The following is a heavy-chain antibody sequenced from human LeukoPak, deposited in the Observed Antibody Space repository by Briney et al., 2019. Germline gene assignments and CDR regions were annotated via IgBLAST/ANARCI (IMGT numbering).Heavy chain of an antibody. D-gene: IGHD3-10*01. CDR3: AKDRIEWFGELLSSFDF. J-gene: IGHJ4*02. CDR1: GFTFSNFG. CDR2: ISDDGSNI. V-gene: IGHV3-30*18. Sequence: GGSLRLSCAASGFTFSNFGMHWVRQAPGKGLEWVAVISDDGSNIHYADSVKGRFTISRDNFRNTLFLQTSSLRGEDTAVYYCAKDRIEWFGELLSSFDFWGQGTLVTVSS.